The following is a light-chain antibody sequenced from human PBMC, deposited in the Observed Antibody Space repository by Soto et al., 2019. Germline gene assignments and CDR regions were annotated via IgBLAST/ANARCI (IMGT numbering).Light chain of an antibody. V-gene: IGLV2-8*01. Sequence: LTQPPSVSVAPGQTARITCGGNNIGSKSVHWYQQHPGKAPKLMIYEVTKRPSGVPDRFSGSKSANTASLTVSGLQAEDEADYYCSSYAGSNTLVFGGGTKVTVL. CDR3: SSYAGSNTLV. J-gene: IGLJ2*01. CDR1: NIGSKS. CDR2: EVT.